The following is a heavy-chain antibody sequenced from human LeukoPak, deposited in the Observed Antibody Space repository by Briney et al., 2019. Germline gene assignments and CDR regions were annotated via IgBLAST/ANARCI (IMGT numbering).Heavy chain of an antibody. J-gene: IGHJ4*02. Sequence: SETLSVTCTVSGDSISSYYWSWIRQPPGKGLEWIGYIYYSGSTNYNPSLKSRVTISVDTSKNQFSLKLSSVTAADTAVYYCAGGIAVATYWGQGTLVTVSS. V-gene: IGHV4-59*01. CDR2: IYYSGST. D-gene: IGHD6-19*01. CDR3: AGGIAVATY. CDR1: GDSISSYY.